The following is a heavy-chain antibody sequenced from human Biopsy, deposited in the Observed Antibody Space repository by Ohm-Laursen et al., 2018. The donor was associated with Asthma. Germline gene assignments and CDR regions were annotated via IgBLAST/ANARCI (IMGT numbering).Heavy chain of an antibody. D-gene: IGHD3-9*01. V-gene: IGHV3-30-3*01. J-gene: IGHJ5*02. CDR3: LRDTLGYYFDP. CDR2: ITFDGNTQ. CDR1: GTHFGSYN. Sequence: SLRLSCTASGTHFGSYNMHWARQAPGKGLEWVAVITFDGNTQYYGDSVKARFTVSSDNSKNVKFLQMSSLRAEDTAVYYCLRDTLGYYFDPWGQGALVTVSS.